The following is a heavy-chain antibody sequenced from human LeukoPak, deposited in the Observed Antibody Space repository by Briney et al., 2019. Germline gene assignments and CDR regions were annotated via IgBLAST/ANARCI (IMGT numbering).Heavy chain of an antibody. CDR1: GVSFNNYF. D-gene: IGHD4-17*01. Sequence: PSETLSLTCAVSGVSFNNYFWGWVRQTPGKGLEWIGEINHSGYTNDSPSLKSRVTLSIDTSRKQFSLNLRSVTVADTGIYYCTRMTTRNDYWGQGTLVTVSS. J-gene: IGHJ4*02. CDR3: TRMTTRNDY. CDR2: INHSGYT. V-gene: IGHV4-34*01.